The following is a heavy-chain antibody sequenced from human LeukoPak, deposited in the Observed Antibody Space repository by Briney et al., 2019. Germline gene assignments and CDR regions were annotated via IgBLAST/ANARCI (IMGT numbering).Heavy chain of an antibody. CDR3: ARGHNWFDP. J-gene: IGHJ5*02. CDR1: GGSFSGYY. Sequence: SETLSLTCAVYGGSFSGYYWSWIRQPPGKGLEWIGEINHSGNTNYNPSLKSRVTISVDTSKNQFSLKLSSVTAADTAVYYCARGHNWFDPWGQGTLVTVSS. V-gene: IGHV4-34*01. CDR2: INHSGNT.